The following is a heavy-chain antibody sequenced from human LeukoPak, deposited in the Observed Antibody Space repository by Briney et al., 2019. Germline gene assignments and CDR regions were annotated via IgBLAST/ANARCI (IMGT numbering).Heavy chain of an antibody. CDR3: ARAYIMITFGGVIGHAFDI. J-gene: IGHJ3*02. CDR1: GGSISSSSYY. Sequence: SETLSLTCTVSGGSISSSSYYWGWIRQPPGKGLEWIGSIYYSGSTYYNPSLKSRVTISVDTSKNQFSLKLSSVTAADTAVYYCARAYIMITFGGVIGHAFDIWGQGTMVTVSS. D-gene: IGHD3-16*02. V-gene: IGHV4-39*07. CDR2: IYYSGST.